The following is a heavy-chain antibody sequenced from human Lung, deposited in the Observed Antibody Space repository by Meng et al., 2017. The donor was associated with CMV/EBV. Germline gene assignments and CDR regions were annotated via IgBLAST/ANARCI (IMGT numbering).Heavy chain of an antibody. D-gene: IGHD6-6*01. CDR1: GGSLSSSSSY. CDR2: IYYSGST. CDR3: ARDRRAIAARPFDY. Sequence: SGGSLSSSSSYWGWLRQPPGKGLEWIGSIYYSGSTYYNPSLKSRVTISVDTSKNQFSLKLSSVTAADTAVYYCARDRRAIAARPFDYWGQGTLVTVSS. V-gene: IGHV4-39*07. J-gene: IGHJ4*02.